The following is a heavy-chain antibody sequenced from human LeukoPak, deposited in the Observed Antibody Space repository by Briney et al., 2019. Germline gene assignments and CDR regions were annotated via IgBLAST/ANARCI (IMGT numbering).Heavy chain of an antibody. CDR2: ISSSSSYI. CDR3: ARDDHFDYDFWSGYFSSGFEEKYYFDY. CDR1: GFTFSSYS. J-gene: IGHJ4*02. V-gene: IGHV3-21*01. Sequence: GGSLRLSCAASGFTFSSYSMNWVRQAPGKGLEWASSISSSSSYIYYADSVKGRFTISRDNAKNSLYLQMNSLRAEDTAVYYCARDDHFDYDFWSGYFSSGFEEKYYFDYWGQGTLVTVSS. D-gene: IGHD3-3*01.